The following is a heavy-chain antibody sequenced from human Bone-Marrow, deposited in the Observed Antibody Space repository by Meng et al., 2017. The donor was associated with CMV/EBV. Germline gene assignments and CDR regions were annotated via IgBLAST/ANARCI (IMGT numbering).Heavy chain of an antibody. CDR1: GYSFTSYW. J-gene: IGHJ6*02. CDR3: ARHERSPSMGSGTAGMDV. CDR2: IYPGDSDT. V-gene: IGHV5-51*01. D-gene: IGHD3-10*01. Sequence: GGSLRLSCKGSGYSFTSYWIGWVRQMPGKGLEWMGIIYPGDSDTRYSPSFQGQVTISADKSISTAYLQWSSLKASDTAMYYCARHERSPSMGSGTAGMDVWGQGTTVTVSS.